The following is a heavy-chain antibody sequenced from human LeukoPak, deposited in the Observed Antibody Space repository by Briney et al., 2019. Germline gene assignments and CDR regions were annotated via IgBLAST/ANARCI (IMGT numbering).Heavy chain of an antibody. CDR1: GYTFTSYY. Sequence: ASVKVSCKASGYTFTSYYMHWVRQAPGQGLEWMGIINPSDGSTSYAQKFQGRVTMTRDTSTSTVYMELSSLRSEDTAVYYCARERSGYYYDSSGNPPSYWGQGTLATVSS. J-gene: IGHJ4*02. CDR2: INPSDGST. V-gene: IGHV1-46*01. D-gene: IGHD3-22*01. CDR3: ARERSGYYYDSSGNPPSY.